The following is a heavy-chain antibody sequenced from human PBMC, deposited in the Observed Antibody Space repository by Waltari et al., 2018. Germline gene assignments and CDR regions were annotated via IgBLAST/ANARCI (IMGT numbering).Heavy chain of an antibody. V-gene: IGHV1-24*01. J-gene: IGHJ4*02. CDR2: FDPEDGET. Sequence: QVQLVQSGAAVTKPGASVKVSCKVSGYTLTELSMPWVRQAPGKGLEWMGGFDPEDGETIYAQKFQGRVTMTEDTSTDTAYMELSSLRSEDTAVYYCAGYNWNDDYFDYWGQGTLVTVSS. D-gene: IGHD1-1*01. CDR3: AGYNWNDDYFDY. CDR1: GYTLTELS.